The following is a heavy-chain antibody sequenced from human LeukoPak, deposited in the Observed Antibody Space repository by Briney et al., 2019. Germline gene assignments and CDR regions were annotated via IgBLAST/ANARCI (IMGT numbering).Heavy chain of an antibody. J-gene: IGHJ2*01. Sequence: SETLSLTCTVSGGSISSGSYYWSWIRQPAGKGLEWIGRIYTSGSTNYNPSPKSRVTISVDTSKNQFSLKLSSVTAADTAVYYCARDRCAGCWYFDLWGRGTLVTVSS. V-gene: IGHV4-61*02. CDR2: IYTSGST. CDR1: GGSISSGSYY. CDR3: ARDRCAGCWYFDL. D-gene: IGHD4-17*01.